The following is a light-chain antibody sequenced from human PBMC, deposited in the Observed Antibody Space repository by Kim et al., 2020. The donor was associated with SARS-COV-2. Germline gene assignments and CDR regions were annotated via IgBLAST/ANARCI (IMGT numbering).Light chain of an antibody. Sequence: DIRMTQSPSSLSASVGDKVTMTCQASDDITTYVNWYQHVSGRAPKLLIYETSRLEAGVPSRFSGHGSGTHFFHSIDYVDREDVATYYCQHYDNFRYTFGPGTKLEI. CDR1: DDITTY. J-gene: IGKJ2*01. CDR3: QHYDNFRYT. CDR2: ETS. V-gene: IGKV1-33*01.